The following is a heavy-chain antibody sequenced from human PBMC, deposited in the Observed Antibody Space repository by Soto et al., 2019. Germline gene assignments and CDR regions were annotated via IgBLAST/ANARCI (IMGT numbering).Heavy chain of an antibody. D-gene: IGHD4-17*01. J-gene: IGHJ1*01. CDR2: ISGSGDSA. CDR1: GFTFSSYA. CDR3: AKDLYGDYRWDC. V-gene: IGHV3-23*01. Sequence: EVQMLESGGGLVQPGGSLRLSCAASGFTFSSYAMNWVRQAPGKGLEWVAVISGSGDSAYYADSVKGRFTITRDNSKNTLYLQMNSLRADDTAVYYCAKDLYGDYRWDCWGPGTLVTVSS.